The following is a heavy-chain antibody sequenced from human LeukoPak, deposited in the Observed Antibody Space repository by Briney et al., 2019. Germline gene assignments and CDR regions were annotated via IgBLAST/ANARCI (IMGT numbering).Heavy chain of an antibody. CDR2: IYYSGST. D-gene: IGHD2/OR15-2a*01. J-gene: IGHJ3*02. CDR3: AREKGASEEGFPLDAFDI. Sequence: SETLSLTCTVSGGSISSGDYYWSWIRQPPGKGLEWIGYIYYSGSTYYNPSLKSRVTISVDTSKNQFSLKLSSVTAADTAVYYCAREKGASEEGFPLDAFDIWGQGTMVTVSS. V-gene: IGHV4-30-4*01. CDR1: GGSISSGDYY.